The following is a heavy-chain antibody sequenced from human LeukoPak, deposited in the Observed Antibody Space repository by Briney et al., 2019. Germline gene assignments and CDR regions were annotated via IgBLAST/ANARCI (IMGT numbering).Heavy chain of an antibody. D-gene: IGHD3-10*01. CDR2: ISYDGSNK. CDR3: AKDSPYGSGTGWFDP. J-gene: IGHJ5*02. Sequence: GGSLRLSCAASGCTFSSYGMHWVRQAPGKGLEWVAVISYDGSNKYYADSVKGRFTISRDNSKNTLYLQMNSLRAEDTAVYYCAKDSPYGSGTGWFDPWGQGTLVTVSS. V-gene: IGHV3-30*18. CDR1: GCTFSSYG.